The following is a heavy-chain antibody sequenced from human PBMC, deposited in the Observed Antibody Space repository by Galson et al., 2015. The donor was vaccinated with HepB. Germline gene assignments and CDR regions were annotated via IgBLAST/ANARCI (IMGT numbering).Heavy chain of an antibody. CDR3: AKGLGIAAAGGDNWFDP. CDR1: GFTFNSHA. V-gene: IGHV3-23*01. D-gene: IGHD6-13*01. CDR2: ISGSGGST. Sequence: SLRLSCAASGFTFNSHAMSWVRQAPGKGLEWVSAISGSGGSTYSADSVKGRFTISRDNSKNTLYLQMISLRAEDTAVYYCAKGLGIAAAGGDNWFDPGGQGTLVTVSS. J-gene: IGHJ5*02.